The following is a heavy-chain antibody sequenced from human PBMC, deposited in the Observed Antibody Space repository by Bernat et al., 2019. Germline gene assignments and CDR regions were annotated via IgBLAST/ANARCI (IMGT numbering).Heavy chain of an antibody. CDR2: IYPCDSDT. CDR3: AIGGLYSSGWYGWFDP. V-gene: IGHV5-51*01. CDR1: GYSFTSYW. Sequence: EVQLVQSGAEVKKPGESLKISCKGSGYSFTSYWIGWVRQIPWKGLGWMGIIYPCDSDTRYSPSFQGQVTISADKSISTAYLQWSSLKASDTAMYYCAIGGLYSSGWYGWFDPWGQGTLVTVSS. J-gene: IGHJ5*02. D-gene: IGHD6-19*01.